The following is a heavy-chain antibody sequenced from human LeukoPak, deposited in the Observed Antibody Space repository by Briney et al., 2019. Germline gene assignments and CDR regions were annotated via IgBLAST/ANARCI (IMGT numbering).Heavy chain of an antibody. CDR3: AKDGMVRGVIITRSFDY. CDR2: ISSSGSTI. D-gene: IGHD3-10*01. CDR1: GFTFSSYE. J-gene: IGHJ4*02. Sequence: GGSLRLSCAASGFTFSSYEMHWVRQAPGKGLEWVSYISSSGSTIYYADSVKGRFTISRDNAKNSLYLQMNRLRAEDTAVYYCAKDGMVRGVIITRSFDYWGQGTLVTVSS. V-gene: IGHV3-48*03.